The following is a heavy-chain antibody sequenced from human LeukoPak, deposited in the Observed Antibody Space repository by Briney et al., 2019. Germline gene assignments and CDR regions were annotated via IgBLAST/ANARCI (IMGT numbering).Heavy chain of an antibody. CDR3: ARGYSSSWTYYFDY. CDR1: GGSISSYY. Sequence: PSETLSLTCTVSGGSISSYYWSWIRQPPGKGLEWIGYIYYSGSTNYNPSLKSRVTISVDTSKNQFSLKLSSVTAADTAVYYCARGYSSSWTYYFDYWGQGTLATVSS. J-gene: IGHJ4*02. V-gene: IGHV4-59*01. D-gene: IGHD6-13*01. CDR2: IYYSGST.